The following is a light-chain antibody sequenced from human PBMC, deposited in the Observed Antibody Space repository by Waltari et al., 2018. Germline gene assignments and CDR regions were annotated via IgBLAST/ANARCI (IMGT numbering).Light chain of an antibody. CDR2: SAS. CDR1: QSVFYPSDNNTS. J-gene: IGKJ1*01. V-gene: IGKV4-1*01. CDR3: QQYCSTPPT. Sequence: IVMTQSPDSLAVSLGERATINCKPSQSVFYPSDNNTSLAWDHQKPGPAPKLLIYSASTRESGVPDRFSGRGSGTDFPLTLRSLPAEDVAVYYCQQYCSTPPTFGQGTKVEIK.